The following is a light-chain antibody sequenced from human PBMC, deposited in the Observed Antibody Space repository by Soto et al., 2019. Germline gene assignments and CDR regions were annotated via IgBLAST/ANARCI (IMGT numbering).Light chain of an antibody. CDR2: GAS. Sequence: EIVLTQSPGTLSLSPGERATLSSRASQSVSSTYLAWYQRKPGQAPRLLIYGASSRATGIPDRFSGSGSGTEFTLTISSLQSEDFAVYFCQQYDNWPYTFGQGTKLEIK. CDR1: QSVSSTY. J-gene: IGKJ2*01. CDR3: QQYDNWPYT. V-gene: IGKV3-20*01.